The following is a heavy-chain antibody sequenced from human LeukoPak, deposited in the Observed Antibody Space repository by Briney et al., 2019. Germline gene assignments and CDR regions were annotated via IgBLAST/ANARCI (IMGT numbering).Heavy chain of an antibody. V-gene: IGHV4-4*07. CDR2: IYSSGKT. Sequence: SETLSLTCTVSGGSIRSYYWSWIRQPAGKELEWIARIYSSGKTNYSPSLASRLIMSVDTSKNQFSLKLNSVTAADTAVYYCARAKDSSGYCPIGYWGQGTLVTVSS. J-gene: IGHJ4*02. CDR1: GGSIRSYY. D-gene: IGHD3-22*01. CDR3: ARAKDSSGYCPIGY.